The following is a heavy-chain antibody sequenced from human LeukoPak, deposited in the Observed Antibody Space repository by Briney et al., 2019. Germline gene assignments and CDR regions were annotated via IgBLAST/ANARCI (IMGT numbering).Heavy chain of an antibody. D-gene: IGHD3-22*01. V-gene: IGHV3-66*02. CDR1: LFTLSNTY. J-gene: IGHJ4*02. CDR2: IYSGGTT. Sequence: VGSLRLSRAVSLFTLSNTYMSGVRQAPGKGLDGVSVIYSGGTTYYADSVQGRSTISLDNSKNTVYLQMNTLREEDTALYYCARRYDESGYCFSAPGHYDHWGQGTLVTVSS. CDR3: ARRYDESGYCFSAPGHYDH.